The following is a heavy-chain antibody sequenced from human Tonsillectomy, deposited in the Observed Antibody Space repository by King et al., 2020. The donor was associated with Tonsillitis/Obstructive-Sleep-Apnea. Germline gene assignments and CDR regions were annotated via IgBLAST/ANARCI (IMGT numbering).Heavy chain of an antibody. CDR1: GFTFSSYG. J-gene: IGHJ4*02. Sequence: VQLVESGGGVVQPGRSLRLSCAASGFTFSSYGMQWVRQAPGKGLEWVAVIWYDGSNKYYADSVKGRFTISRDNSRNTLYLQMNSLRAEDTAVYYCARGDCSSTSCYHADYWGQGTLVTVSS. CDR3: ARGDCSSTSCYHADY. V-gene: IGHV3-33*01. D-gene: IGHD2-2*01. CDR2: IWYDGSNK.